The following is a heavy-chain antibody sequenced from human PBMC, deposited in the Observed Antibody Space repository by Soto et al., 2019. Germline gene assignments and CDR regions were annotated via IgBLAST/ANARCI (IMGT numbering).Heavy chain of an antibody. V-gene: IGHV3-74*01. J-gene: IGHJ6*02. CDR1: GFTFSSYW. CDR3: ASVLSGRADV. CDR2: MNEDGGTT. Sequence: GGSLRLSCAASGFTFSSYWMHWVRQAPGKGLVWVSRMNEDGGTTDYADSAKGRFTISRDNAKNTLYLQMNSLRVEDTAVYYCASVLSGRADVWGQGTTVTVSS. D-gene: IGHD3-10*01.